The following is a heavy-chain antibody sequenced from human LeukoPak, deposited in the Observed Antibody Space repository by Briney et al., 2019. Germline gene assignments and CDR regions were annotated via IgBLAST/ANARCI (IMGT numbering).Heavy chain of an antibody. CDR3: ARGWELLHWFDP. J-gene: IGHJ5*02. CDR1: GYTFTGYW. D-gene: IGHD1-26*01. Sequence: GASVKVSCKAFGYTFTGYWMHWVRQAPGQGLEWMGIINPSGGSTSYAQKFQGRVTMTRDMSTSTVYMELSSLRSEDTAVYYCARGWELLHWFDPWGQGTLVTVSS. V-gene: IGHV1-46*01. CDR2: INPSGGST.